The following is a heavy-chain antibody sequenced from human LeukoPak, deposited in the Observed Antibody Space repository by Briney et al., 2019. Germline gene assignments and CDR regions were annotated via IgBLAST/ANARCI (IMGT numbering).Heavy chain of an antibody. Sequence: SETLSLTCAVYGGSFSGYYWSWIRQPPGKGLEWIGEINRSGSTNYNPSLKSRVTISVDTSKNQFSLKLSSVTAADTAVYYCARGRYCSRGGCYRRYFDLWGRGTLVTVSS. D-gene: IGHD2-15*01. CDR3: ARGRYCSRGGCYRRYFDL. CDR1: GGSFSGYY. J-gene: IGHJ2*01. V-gene: IGHV4-34*01. CDR2: INRSGST.